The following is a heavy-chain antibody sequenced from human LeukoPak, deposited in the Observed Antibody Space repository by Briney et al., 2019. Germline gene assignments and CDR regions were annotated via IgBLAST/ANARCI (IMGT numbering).Heavy chain of an antibody. V-gene: IGHV1-69*05. CDR3: SLGCYVAARQKYYYMDV. D-gene: IGHD4/OR15-4a*01. J-gene: IGHJ6*03. CDR1: GGSFRSYA. CDR2: IIPLFGTA. Sequence: GASVKVSCKASGGSFRSYAISWVRQAPGDGLEWMGGIIPLFGTANYAQKFEDRVTITTDESTTTAYMELSSLRSEDTAVYYCSLGCYVAARQKYYYMDVWGKGTTVTVSS.